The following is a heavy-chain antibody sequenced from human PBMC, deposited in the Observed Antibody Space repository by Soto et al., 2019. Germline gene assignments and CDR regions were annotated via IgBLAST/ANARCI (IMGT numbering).Heavy chain of an antibody. CDR1: GFTFSNYA. CDR2: ISGTGIPT. D-gene: IGHD1-1*01. J-gene: IGHJ4*02. V-gene: IGHV3-23*01. CDR3: ASELEPIDY. Sequence: PGGSLRLSCAASGFTFSNYAMSWVRQAPGKGLEFISLISGTGIPTLYAESVKGRFSVSRDNSKNTLYLQMNSLRAEDTAVYYCASELEPIDYWGQGTLVTV.